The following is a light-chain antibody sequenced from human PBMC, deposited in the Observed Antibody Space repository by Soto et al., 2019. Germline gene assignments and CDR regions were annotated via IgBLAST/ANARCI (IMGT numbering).Light chain of an antibody. CDR3: CSYAGSSTFDVV. J-gene: IGLJ2*01. CDR1: SSDVGSYNL. CDR2: EGS. Sequence: QSVLTQPASVSGSPGQSITISCTGTSSDVGSYNLVSWYQQHPGKAPKLTIYEGSKRPSGVSNRFSGSKSGNTASLTISGLQAEDEADYYCCSYAGSSTFDVVFGGGTKLTVL. V-gene: IGLV2-23*03.